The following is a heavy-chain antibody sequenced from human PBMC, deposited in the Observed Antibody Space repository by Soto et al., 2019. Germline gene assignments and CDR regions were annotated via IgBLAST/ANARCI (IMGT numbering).Heavy chain of an antibody. J-gene: IGHJ6*02. Sequence: EVQLLESGGGLVQPGGSLRLSCAGSGFIFRNYAMSWVRQAPGKGLEWVSTISGTGGSTYYADSVKGRFTIFRDNSKSTLYLQMSSLRADDTAVYYCAKDQFSSGWYNDYYYGLDVWGQGTTVTVSS. CDR3: AKDQFSSGWYNDYYYGLDV. D-gene: IGHD6-19*01. CDR1: GFIFRNYA. CDR2: ISGTGGST. V-gene: IGHV3-23*01.